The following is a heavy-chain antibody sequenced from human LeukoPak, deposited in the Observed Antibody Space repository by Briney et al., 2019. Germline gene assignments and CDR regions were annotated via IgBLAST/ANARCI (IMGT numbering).Heavy chain of an antibody. J-gene: IGHJ4*02. CDR1: GFTFSSYG. D-gene: IGHD4-17*01. CDR3: ATTTTVTTYYFDY. CDR2: ISYDGSNK. Sequence: GGSLRLSCAASGFTFSSYGMHWVRQAPGKGLEWVAVISYDGSNKYYADSVKGRFTISRDNSKNTLYLQMNSLRAEDTAVYYCATTTTVTTYYFDYWGQGTLVTVSS. V-gene: IGHV3-30*03.